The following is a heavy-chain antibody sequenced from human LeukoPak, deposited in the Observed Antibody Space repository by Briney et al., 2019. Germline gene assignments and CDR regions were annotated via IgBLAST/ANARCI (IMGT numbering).Heavy chain of an antibody. Sequence: SQTLSLTCTVSGASMSSGGHYWSWIRQHPEKGLEWIGYIHHSGSTYYDPSLKSRVTISLDTSNSQFSMNLSSVAAADTAVYFCARVLNYYDSSGYYYFFDYWGQGALVTVSS. J-gene: IGHJ4*02. V-gene: IGHV4-31*03. D-gene: IGHD3-22*01. CDR1: GASMSSGGHY. CDR3: ARVLNYYDSSGYYYFFDY. CDR2: IHHSGST.